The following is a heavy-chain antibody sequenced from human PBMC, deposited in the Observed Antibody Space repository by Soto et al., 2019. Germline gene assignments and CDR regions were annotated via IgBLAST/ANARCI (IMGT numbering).Heavy chain of an antibody. CDR1: GGSISKFY. CDR2: VYATGTT. J-gene: IGHJ5*02. Sequence: SETLSLTCNVSGGSISKFYWAWIRKTAGNGLEWMGRVYATGTTDYNPSLRSRVAMSVDISKKTFSLRLRSVTGADSGAYYCVRDGSKSLRDWFDPWGQGILVTVSS. V-gene: IGHV4-4*07. CDR3: VRDGSKSLRDWFDP.